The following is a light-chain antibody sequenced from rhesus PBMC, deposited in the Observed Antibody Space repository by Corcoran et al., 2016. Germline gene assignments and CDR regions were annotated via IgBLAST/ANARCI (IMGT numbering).Light chain of an antibody. V-gene: IGKV1-22*01. J-gene: IGKJ2*01. CDR2: KAS. CDR1: QSIDSW. CDR3: LQYSTSPYN. Sequence: DIQMTQSPSSLSASVGDTVTITCRASQSIDSWLDWYPQKPGKAPKLLIYKASSFPSGVPSRFSGSGSGTDVTLTISSLQPEDCATYYCLQYSTSPYNFGQGTKVEI.